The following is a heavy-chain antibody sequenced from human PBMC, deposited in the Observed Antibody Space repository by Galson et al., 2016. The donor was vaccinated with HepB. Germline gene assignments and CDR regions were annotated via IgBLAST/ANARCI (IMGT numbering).Heavy chain of an antibody. CDR2: ISSSSSYI. V-gene: IGHV3-21*01. CDR1: AFTFSSYS. Sequence: SLRLSCAASAFTFSSYSMNWVRQAPGKGLEWVSSISSSSSYIYYADSVKGRFTISRDNAQNSLYLQMNSLRAEDTAVYYCAGSYSNYYYYMDMWGKGTTVTVSS. CDR3: AGSYSNYYYYMDM. J-gene: IGHJ6*03. D-gene: IGHD3-10*01.